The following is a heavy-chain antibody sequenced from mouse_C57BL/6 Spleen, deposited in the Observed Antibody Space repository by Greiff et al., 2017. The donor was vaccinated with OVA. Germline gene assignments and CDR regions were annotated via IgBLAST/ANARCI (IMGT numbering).Heavy chain of an antibody. D-gene: IGHD1-1*01. CDR2: INPNNGGT. CDR1: GYTFTDYY. V-gene: IGHV1-26*01. CDR3: ARWRDYYGSSFDY. J-gene: IGHJ2*01. Sequence: QLQQSGPELVKPGASVKISCKASGYTFTDYYMNWVKQSHGKSLEWIGDINPNNGGTSYNQKFKGKATLTVDKSSSTAYMELRSLTSEDSAVYYCARWRDYYGSSFDYWGQGTTLTVSS.